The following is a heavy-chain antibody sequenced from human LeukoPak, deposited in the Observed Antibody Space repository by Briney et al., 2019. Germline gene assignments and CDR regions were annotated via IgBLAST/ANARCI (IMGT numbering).Heavy chain of an antibody. Sequence: GGSLRLSCAASGFTFSSYSMNWVRQAPGKGLEWVSSISSSSSYIYYADSVKGRFTISRDNSKNTLYLQMNSLRAEDTAVYYCARGHSSGWGGTYFDYWGQGTLVTVSS. CDR1: GFTFSSYS. V-gene: IGHV3-21*01. CDR3: ARGHSSGWGGTYFDY. D-gene: IGHD6-19*01. CDR2: ISSSSSYI. J-gene: IGHJ4*02.